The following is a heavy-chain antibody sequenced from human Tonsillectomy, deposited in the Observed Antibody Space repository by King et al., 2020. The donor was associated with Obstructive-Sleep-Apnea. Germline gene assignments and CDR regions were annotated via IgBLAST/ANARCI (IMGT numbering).Heavy chain of an antibody. CDR1: GFTFDDFA. D-gene: IGHD6-13*01. Sequence: VQLVESGGGLVQPGRSLRLSCAVSGFTFDDFAMHWVRQAPGKGLEWVSGISWNSGSRGCGDSVKGRFTISRVNAKNSLYLQMNSLIAEDTALYYCAKDIRTGSSSPGAFDIWGQGTMVIVSA. V-gene: IGHV3-9*01. CDR2: ISWNSGSR. CDR3: AKDIRTGSSSPGAFDI. J-gene: IGHJ3*02.